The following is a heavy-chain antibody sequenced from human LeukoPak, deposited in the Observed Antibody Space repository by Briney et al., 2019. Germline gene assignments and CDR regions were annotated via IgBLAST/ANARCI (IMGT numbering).Heavy chain of an antibody. CDR3: ARVGVSDIAAYYFDY. CDR1: GGTFSSYA. Sequence: SVKVSCKASGGTFSSYAISWVRQAPGQGLEWMGGIIPIFGTANYAQKFQGRVTITADESTSTAYMELSSLRSEDTAVYYCARVGVSDIAAYYFDYWGQGTLVTVS. CDR2: IIPIFGTA. J-gene: IGHJ4*02. D-gene: IGHD6-25*01. V-gene: IGHV1-69*01.